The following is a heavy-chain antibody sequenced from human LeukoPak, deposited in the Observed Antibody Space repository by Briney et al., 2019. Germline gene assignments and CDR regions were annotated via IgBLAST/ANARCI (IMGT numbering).Heavy chain of an antibody. CDR1: GYSISSGYY. J-gene: IGHJ3*02. Sequence: SETLSLTCAVSGYSISSGYYWGWIRQPPGKGLEWIGSIYHSGSIYYNPSLKSRVTISVDTSKNQFSLKLSSVTAADTAVYYCGRREQAFDIWGQGTMVTVSS. D-gene: IGHD1-26*01. V-gene: IGHV4-38-2*01. CDR3: GRREQAFDI. CDR2: IYHSGSI.